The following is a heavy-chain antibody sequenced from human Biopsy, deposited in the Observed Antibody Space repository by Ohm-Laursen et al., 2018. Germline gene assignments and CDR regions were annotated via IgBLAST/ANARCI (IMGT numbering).Heavy chain of an antibody. CDR2: ITSRTSST. CDR3: ARWYGDLFYYYNGMDV. V-gene: IGHV3-21*01. Sequence: GSLRLSCAASGFTFNVYSIVWVRQAPGKGLEWVSSITSRTSSTYYADSVKGRATISRDNANNSVSLQMNNLRVDDTAVYYCARWYGDLFYYYNGMDVWAKGPRSPSP. CDR1: GFTFNVYS. D-gene: IGHD3-10*01. J-gene: IGHJ6*02.